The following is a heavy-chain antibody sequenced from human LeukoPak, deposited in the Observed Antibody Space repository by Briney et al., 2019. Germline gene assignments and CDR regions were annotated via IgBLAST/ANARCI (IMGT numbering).Heavy chain of an antibody. CDR3: AKGSSSWDLTYFDY. Sequence: GGSLRLSCAASGFAFSSHGMNWVRQAPGKGLEWVSGISPSGGITYYTDSVKGRFTISRDNSKNTVSLQMNSLRAEDTAVYYCAKGSSSWDLTYFDYWGQGTLVTVSS. V-gene: IGHV3-23*01. D-gene: IGHD6-13*01. J-gene: IGHJ4*02. CDR1: GFAFSSHG. CDR2: ISPSGGIT.